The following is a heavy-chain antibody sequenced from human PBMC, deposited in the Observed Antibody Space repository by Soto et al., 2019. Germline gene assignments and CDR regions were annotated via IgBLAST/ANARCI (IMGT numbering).Heavy chain of an antibody. CDR1: GFTFSRNW. J-gene: IGHJ5*02. V-gene: IGHV3-74*01. Sequence: GGSLRLSYAASGFTFSRNWRHWVRQAPGKGLVWLSRINSDGTTTTYADSVKGRFTISRDNSKNTVYLQINNLRADDTAVYYCATVGTGSYNWFDPWGQGTLVTVSS. CDR3: ATVGTGSYNWFDP. D-gene: IGHD6-13*01. CDR2: INSDGTTT.